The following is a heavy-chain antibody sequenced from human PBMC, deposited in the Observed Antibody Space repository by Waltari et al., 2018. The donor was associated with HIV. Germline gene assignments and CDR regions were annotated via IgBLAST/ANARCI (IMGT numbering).Heavy chain of an antibody. CDR2: INPNSGGT. D-gene: IGHD4-4*01. V-gene: IGHV1-2*06. J-gene: IGHJ6*02. Sequence: QVQLVQSGAEVKKPRASVKVAGESSGHTFNGYYMPWVREAPGQGLEWMGRINPNSGGTNYAQQFQGRVTMTRDTSISTAYMELSRLRSDDTAVYYCAREGARMTTMIYYYYGMDVWGQGTTVTVSS. CDR3: AREGARMTTMIYYYYGMDV. CDR1: GHTFNGYY.